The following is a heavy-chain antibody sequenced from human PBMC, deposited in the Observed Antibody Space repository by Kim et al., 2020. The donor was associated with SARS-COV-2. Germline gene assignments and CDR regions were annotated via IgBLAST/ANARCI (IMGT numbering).Heavy chain of an antibody. J-gene: IGHJ5*02. CDR1: GGSFSGYY. D-gene: IGHD5-18*01. CDR2: INHSGST. CDR3: ARGEKLRSNGTWILIRRGVGVFDP. V-gene: IGHV4-34*01. Sequence: SETLSLTCAVYGGSFSGYYWSWIRQPPGKGLEWIGEINHSGSTNYNPSLKSRVTISVDTSKNQFSLKLSSVTAADTAVYYCARGEKLRSNGTWILIRRGVGVFDPWGQGTLVTVSS.